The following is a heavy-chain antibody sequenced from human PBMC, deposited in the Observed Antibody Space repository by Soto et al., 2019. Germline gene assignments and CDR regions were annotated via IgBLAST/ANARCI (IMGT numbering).Heavy chain of an antibody. CDR2: ISWNSGTI. CDR3: ARSQVQWLGTGLDY. Sequence: EVQLVESGGGLVQPGRSLRLACAASGFTFDDFAMNWVRQAPGRGLEWVSGISWNSGTIGYADSVKGRFTISRDTAKNSLYLPLNSLRTGDTALYYCARSQVQWLGTGLDYWGQGILVTVSS. D-gene: IGHD5-12*01. CDR1: GFTFDDFA. J-gene: IGHJ4*02. V-gene: IGHV3-9*01.